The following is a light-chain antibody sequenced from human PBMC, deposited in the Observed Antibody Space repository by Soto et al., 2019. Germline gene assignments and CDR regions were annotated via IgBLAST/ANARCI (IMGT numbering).Light chain of an antibody. CDR2: SAS. CDR3: QQYYKWPLT. CDR1: QSISNT. Sequence: EIVLTQSPAALSVSPGGRATLSCRASQSISNTLAWYQQKPGQAPRLLIYSASRGATGFPARFSGSGSGTEFTLTISSLQSQDFAVYYCQQYYKWPLTFGGGTKVDI. J-gene: IGKJ4*01. V-gene: IGKV3-15*01.